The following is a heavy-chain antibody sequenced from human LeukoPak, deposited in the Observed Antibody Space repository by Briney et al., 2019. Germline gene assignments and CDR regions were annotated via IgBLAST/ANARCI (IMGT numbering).Heavy chain of an antibody. Sequence: GESLKISCKASGYTFTHQWIGWVRQKSGSGLGWMGITYPRDSDTRYSPSFQGHVSISADTSINTAYLEWSRLEASDTAIYYCARHSDVIGAIWGQGTLVTVSS. CDR1: GYTFTHQW. J-gene: IGHJ4*02. CDR3: ARHSDVIGAI. CDR2: TYPRDSDT. V-gene: IGHV5-51*01. D-gene: IGHD3-10*01.